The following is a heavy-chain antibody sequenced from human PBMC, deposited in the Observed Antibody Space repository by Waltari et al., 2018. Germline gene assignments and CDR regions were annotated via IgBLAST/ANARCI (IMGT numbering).Heavy chain of an antibody. V-gene: IGHV4-59*01. CDR3: ARDTIAVGYFDL. J-gene: IGHJ4*02. CDR1: GGSIPTYY. CDR2: MFYNGSP. Sequence: QVQLQESGPGLVKPSETLSLTCTVSGGSIPTYYWTWIRQPPGRGLEWIGYMFYNGSPNYNPSLKSRVTISIDTSKNQVSLNLSSVTAADTAIYYCARDTIAVGYFDLWGQGILVTVSS. D-gene: IGHD6-19*01.